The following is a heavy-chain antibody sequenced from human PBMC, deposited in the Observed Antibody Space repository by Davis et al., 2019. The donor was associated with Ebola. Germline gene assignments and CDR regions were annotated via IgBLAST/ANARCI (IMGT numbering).Heavy chain of an antibody. Sequence: SETLSLTCAVYGGSFSGYYWSWIRQPPGKGLEWIGEINHSGSTNYNPSLKSRVTISVDTSKNQFSLKLSSVTAADTAVYYCAREWERGVFDYWGQGTLVTVSS. CDR2: INHSGST. CDR3: AREWERGVFDY. D-gene: IGHD1-26*01. V-gene: IGHV4-34*01. CDR1: GGSFSGYY. J-gene: IGHJ4*02.